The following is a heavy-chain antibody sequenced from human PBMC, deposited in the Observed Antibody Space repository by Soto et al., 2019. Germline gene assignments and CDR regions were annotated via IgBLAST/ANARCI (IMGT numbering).Heavy chain of an antibody. Sequence: QVQLQESGPGLVKPSQTLSLTCSVSGGSISSGGYYWSWIRQHPGKGLEWIGYIYNRGSTYYNPSRKRRVTISVDTSKNQFSLNLSSVTAADTALYYCARGRTYFDYCGQGTLVNVSS. V-gene: IGHV4-31*03. CDR3: ARGRTYFDY. CDR1: GGSISSGGYY. CDR2: IYNRGST. J-gene: IGHJ4*02.